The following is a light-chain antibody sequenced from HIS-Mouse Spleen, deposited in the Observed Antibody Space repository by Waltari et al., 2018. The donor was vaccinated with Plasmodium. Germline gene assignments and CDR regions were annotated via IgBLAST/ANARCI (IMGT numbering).Light chain of an antibody. Sequence: SYELTQPSSVSVSPGQTARIPCPGDVLPKKYARWFQQKQGQDPVLVIYKDSERPSGIHERFSGSSSGTTVTLTISGAQVEDEADYYCYSAADNNLVFGGGTKLTVL. V-gene: IGLV3-27*01. CDR2: KDS. J-gene: IGLJ3*02. CDR1: VLPKKY. CDR3: YSAADNNLV.